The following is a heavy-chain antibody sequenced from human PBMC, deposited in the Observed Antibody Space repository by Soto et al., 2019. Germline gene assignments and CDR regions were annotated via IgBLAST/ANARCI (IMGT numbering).Heavy chain of an antibody. CDR1: GYSFHSYW. D-gene: IGHD3-22*01. CDR3: ARHEGDYYDRSGPFEY. Sequence: GESLKISCKGSGYSFHSYWIGWVRQKPGKGLELMGAVNPTDSDTRYSPSFQGQVTISADKSISTAYVQWSSLKASDTAMYYCARHEGDYYDRSGPFEYWGQGTLVIVSS. J-gene: IGHJ4*02. V-gene: IGHV5-51*01. CDR2: VNPTDSDT.